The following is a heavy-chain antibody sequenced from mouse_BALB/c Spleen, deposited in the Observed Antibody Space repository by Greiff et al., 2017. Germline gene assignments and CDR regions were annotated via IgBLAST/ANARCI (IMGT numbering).Heavy chain of an antibody. Sequence: VQLQQSGAELVRSGASVKLSCTASGFNIKDYYMHWVKQRPEQGLEWIGWIDPENGDTEYAPKFQGKATMTADTSSNTAYLQLSSLTSEDTAVYYCTAANYYGSSPYYFDYWGQGTTLTVSS. CDR1: GFNIKDYY. CDR3: TAANYYGSSPYYFDY. J-gene: IGHJ2*01. D-gene: IGHD1-1*01. V-gene: IGHV14-4*02. CDR2: IDPENGDT.